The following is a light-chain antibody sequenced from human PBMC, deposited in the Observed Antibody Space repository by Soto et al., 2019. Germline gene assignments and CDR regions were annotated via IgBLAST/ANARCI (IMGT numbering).Light chain of an antibody. CDR3: QQYNSYSRT. V-gene: IGKV1-5*03. CDR1: QSISSW. J-gene: IGKJ2*01. Sequence: DIQMTQSPSTLSASVGDRVTITGRASQSISSWLAWYQQNPGKAPKLLIYKASSLESGGPSRFSGSGAGTQVTLTISSLQPDDFAPYYCQQYNSYSRTFGQGTKLEIK. CDR2: KAS.